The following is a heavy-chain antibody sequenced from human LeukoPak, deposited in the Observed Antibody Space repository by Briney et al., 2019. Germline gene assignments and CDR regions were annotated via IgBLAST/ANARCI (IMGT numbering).Heavy chain of an antibody. CDR1: GYTFTSYG. V-gene: IGHV1-18*01. Sequence: EASVKVSCKASGYTFTSYGISWVRQAPGQGLEWMGWISAYNGNTNYAQKLQGRVTMTTDTSTSTVYMELSSLRSEDTAVYYCARDARYYYDSSGLPDAFDIWGQGTMVTVSS. D-gene: IGHD3-22*01. CDR2: ISAYNGNT. CDR3: ARDARYYYDSSGLPDAFDI. J-gene: IGHJ3*02.